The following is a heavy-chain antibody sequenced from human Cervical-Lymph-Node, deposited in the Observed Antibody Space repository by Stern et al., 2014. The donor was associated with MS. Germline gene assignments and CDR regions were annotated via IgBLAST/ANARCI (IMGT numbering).Heavy chain of an antibody. D-gene: IGHD6-13*01. V-gene: IGHV3-33*01. CDR2: IWYDGSNT. J-gene: IGHJ4*02. Sequence: VQLVESGGGVVQPGRSLRLSCAASGFSFSSYAMHWVRQDPGKGLEWVALIWYDGSNTYYADSVTGRFSSSRDNFKNSLYLQMNSLGAEDTAVYYCASAYSSSRYYFDYWGQGTLVTVSS. CDR3: ASAYSSSRYYFDY. CDR1: GFSFSSYA.